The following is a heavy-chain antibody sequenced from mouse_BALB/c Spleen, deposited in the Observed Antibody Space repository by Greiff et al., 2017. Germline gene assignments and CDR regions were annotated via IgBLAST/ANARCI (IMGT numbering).Heavy chain of an antibody. D-gene: IGHD4-1*01. CDR2: ISCYNGAT. V-gene: IGHV1S34*01. J-gene: IGHJ4*01. Sequence: LVKTGASVKISCKASGYSFTGYYMHWVKQSHGKSLEWIGYISCYNGATSYNQKFKGKATFTVDTSSSTAYMQFNSLTSEDSAVYYCARRGLGRDPLYAMDDWGQGTSVTVSS. CDR1: GYSFTGYY. CDR3: ARRGLGRDPLYAMDD.